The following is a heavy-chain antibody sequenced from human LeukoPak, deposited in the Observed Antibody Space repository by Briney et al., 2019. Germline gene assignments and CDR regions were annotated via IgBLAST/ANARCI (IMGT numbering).Heavy chain of an antibody. CDR1: GGSFSGYY. Sequence: KPSETLSLTCAVYGGSFSGYYWSWIRQPPGKGLEWIGSIYYSGSTYYNPSLKSRVTISVDTSKNQFSLKLSSVTAADTAVYYCARPMQDVTDFDYWGQGTLVTVSS. CDR2: IYYSGST. V-gene: IGHV4-34*01. CDR3: ARPMQDVTDFDY. J-gene: IGHJ4*02. D-gene: IGHD2/OR15-2a*01.